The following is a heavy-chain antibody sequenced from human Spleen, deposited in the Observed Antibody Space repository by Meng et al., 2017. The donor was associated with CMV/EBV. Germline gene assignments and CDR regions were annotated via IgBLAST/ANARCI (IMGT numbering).Heavy chain of an antibody. J-gene: IGHJ4*02. V-gene: IGHV1-69*12. Sequence: GQLGRSGGGVKKPGSSGKVSCKASGGTFSSYAISWVRQAPGQGLEWMGGIIPIFGTANYAQKFQGRVTITADESTSTAYMELSSLRSEDTAVYYCASLGGNLYYFDYWGQGTLVTVSS. CDR3: ASLGGNLYYFDY. D-gene: IGHD4-23*01. CDR2: IIPIFGTA. CDR1: GGTFSSYA.